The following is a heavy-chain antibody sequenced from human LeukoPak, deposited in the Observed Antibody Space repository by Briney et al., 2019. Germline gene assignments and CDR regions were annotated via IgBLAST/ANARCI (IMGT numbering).Heavy chain of an antibody. CDR1: GGSISSSSYY. Sequence: SETLSLTCTVSGGSISSSSYYWGWIRQPPGKGLEWIGSIYYSGSTYYNPSLKSRVTISVDTSKNQFSLKLSSVTAADTAVYYCARGLNSGNDAFDIWGQGTMVTVSS. CDR2: IYYSGST. J-gene: IGHJ3*02. CDR3: ARGLNSGNDAFDI. V-gene: IGHV4-39*01. D-gene: IGHD3-10*01.